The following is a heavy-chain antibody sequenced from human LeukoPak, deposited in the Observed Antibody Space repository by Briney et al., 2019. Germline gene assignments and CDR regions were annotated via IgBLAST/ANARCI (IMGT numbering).Heavy chain of an antibody. Sequence: SETLSLTCAVYGGSFSGYYWSWIRQPPGKGLEWIGEINHSGSTNYNPSLKSRVTISVDTSKNQFSLKLSSVTAADTAVYYCARGFRAIFGVFILPGGSNWFDPWGQGTLVTVSS. CDR2: INHSGST. CDR1: GGSFSGYY. D-gene: IGHD3-3*01. J-gene: IGHJ5*02. V-gene: IGHV4-34*01. CDR3: ARGFRAIFGVFILPGGSNWFDP.